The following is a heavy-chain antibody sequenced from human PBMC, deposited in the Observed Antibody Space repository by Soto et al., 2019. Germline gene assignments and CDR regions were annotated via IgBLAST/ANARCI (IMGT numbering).Heavy chain of an antibody. J-gene: IGHJ4*02. D-gene: IGHD6-6*01. CDR2: INHSGST. CDR3: ARASSSRSIDY. CDR1: GGSFSGYY. V-gene: IGHV4-34*01. Sequence: QVQLQQWGAGLLKPSETLSLTCAVYGGSFSGYYWSWIRQPPGKGLEWIGEINHSGSTNYYPTPKNRVTTSVDTSKNQLSLNMGSVTAADTAVYYWARASSSRSIDYWGQGTLVTVSS.